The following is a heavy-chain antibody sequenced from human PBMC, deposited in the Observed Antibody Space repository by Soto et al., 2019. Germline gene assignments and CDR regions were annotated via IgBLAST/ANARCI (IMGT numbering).Heavy chain of an antibody. CDR2: IYQSGST. CDR1: GGSISSSNW. Sequence: QVQLQESGPGLVKPSGTLSLTCAVSGGSISSSNWWSWARQAPGKGLEWIGEIYQSGSTNYNPSLKSRVTISVDKSKNQFSLKLSSVTAADTAVYYCARAVTIFGVVTPLGYWGQGTLVTVSS. V-gene: IGHV4-4*02. D-gene: IGHD3-3*01. J-gene: IGHJ4*02. CDR3: ARAVTIFGVVTPLGY.